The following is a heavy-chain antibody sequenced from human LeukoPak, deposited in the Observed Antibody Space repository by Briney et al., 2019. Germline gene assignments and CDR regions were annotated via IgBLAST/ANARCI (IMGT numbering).Heavy chain of an antibody. D-gene: IGHD6-13*01. CDR2: IYPGDSDT. J-gene: IGHJ6*02. CDR1: GYSFTSYW. Sequence: GESLKISCKASGYSFTSYWIGWVRQMPGKGPEWMGFIYPGDSDTRYSPSFQGQVTISADKSISTAYLQWSSLKASDTAMYYCASQYSTTWYANYYYFGMDVWGQGTTVTVSS. V-gene: IGHV5-51*01. CDR3: ASQYSTTWYANYYYFGMDV.